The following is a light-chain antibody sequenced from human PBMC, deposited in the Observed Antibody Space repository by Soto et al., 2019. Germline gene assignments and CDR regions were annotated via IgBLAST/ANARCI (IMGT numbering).Light chain of an antibody. V-gene: IGLV2-8*01. CDR3: SSFAGSIFYV. CDR1: SSDVGGYNY. J-gene: IGLJ1*01. CDR2: EVN. Sequence: QSVLTQPPSASGSPGQSVTISCTGTSSDVGGYNYVSWYQQHPGKAPKLMIYEVNKRPSGVPDRFSGSKSGNTASLTVSGLQAEDEADYFCSSFAGSIFYVFGTGTKVT.